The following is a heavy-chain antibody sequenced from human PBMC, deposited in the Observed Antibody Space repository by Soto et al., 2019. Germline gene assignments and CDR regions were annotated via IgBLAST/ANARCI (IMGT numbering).Heavy chain of an antibody. CDR3: ASSLYTTSWYGRNGMDV. CDR1: GFTFSSYG. D-gene: IGHD6-13*01. V-gene: IGHV3-33*01. CDR2: IWYDGSNK. Sequence: GGSLRLSCAASGFTFSSYGMHWVRQAPGKGLEWVAVIWYDGSNKYYADSVKGRFTISRDNSKNTLYLQMNSLRAEDTAVYYCASSLYTTSWYGRNGMDVWGQGTTVTVSS. J-gene: IGHJ6*02.